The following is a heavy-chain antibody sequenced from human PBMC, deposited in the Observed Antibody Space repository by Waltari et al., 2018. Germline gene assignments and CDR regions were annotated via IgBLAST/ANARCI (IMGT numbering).Heavy chain of an antibody. V-gene: IGHV3-74*01. CDR2: INSDGSST. CDR3: ARALGRGTVDY. Sequence: EVQLVESGGGLVQPGGSLSLSCAASGFPFSSYWMHWVRQAPGKGLVWVSRINSDGSSTSYADSVKGRFTISRDNAKNTLYLQMNSLRAEDTAVYYCARALGRGTVDYWGQGTLVTVSS. CDR1: GFPFSSYW. J-gene: IGHJ4*02.